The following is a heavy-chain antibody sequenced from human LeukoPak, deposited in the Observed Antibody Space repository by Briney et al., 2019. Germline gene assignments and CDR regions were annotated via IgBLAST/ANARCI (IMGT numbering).Heavy chain of an antibody. CDR3: ARDHSSSWYPDAFDI. CDR1: GFTSSSYA. Sequence: PGGSLRLSCAASGFTSSSYAMSWVRQAPGKGLEWVAVIWYDGSNKYYADSVKGRFTISRDNSKNTLYLQMNSLRAEDTAVYYCARDHSSSWYPDAFDIWGQGTMVTVSS. V-gene: IGHV3-33*08. D-gene: IGHD6-13*01. J-gene: IGHJ3*02. CDR2: IWYDGSNK.